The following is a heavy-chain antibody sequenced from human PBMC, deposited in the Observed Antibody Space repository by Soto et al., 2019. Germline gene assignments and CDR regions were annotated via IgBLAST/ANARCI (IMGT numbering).Heavy chain of an antibody. CDR1: GGTFSRHV. Sequence: QVQLVQSGAEVKKPGSSVKVSCKASGGTFSRHVISWVRQAPGQGLEWMGGINPIYHTASYAQDFQDRVTITADESMSTANMQLSILRSEDAAVYYCATGRDDTSWDTDLQHWGQGTLVNVPS. CDR3: ATGRDDTSWDTDLQH. J-gene: IGHJ4*02. V-gene: IGHV1-69*12. CDR2: INPIYHTA. D-gene: IGHD2-2*01.